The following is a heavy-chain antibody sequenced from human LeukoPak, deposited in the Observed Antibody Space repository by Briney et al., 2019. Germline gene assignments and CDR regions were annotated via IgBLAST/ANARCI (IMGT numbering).Heavy chain of an antibody. CDR1: GYTFTGYY. CDR2: INPNSGGT. D-gene: IGHD6-13*01. V-gene: IGHV1-2*02. CDR3: ARGAFSSSWYSLHDYGMDV. J-gene: IGHJ6*02. Sequence: ASVKVSCKASGYTFTGYYMHWVRQAPGQGLEWMGWINPNSGGTNYAQKFQGRVTMTRDTSISTAYMELSRLRSDDTAVYYCARGAFSSSWYSLHDYGMDVWGQGTTVTVSS.